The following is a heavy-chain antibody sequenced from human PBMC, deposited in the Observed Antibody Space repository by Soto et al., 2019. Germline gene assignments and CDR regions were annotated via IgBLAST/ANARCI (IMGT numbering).Heavy chain of an antibody. CDR2: INHSGST. V-gene: IGHV4-34*01. CDR1: GGSFSGYY. J-gene: IGHJ6*02. CDR3: ARARSGRKAPNYYYYYGMDV. Sequence: PSETLSLTCAVYGGSFSGYYWSWIRQPPGKGLEWIGEINHSGSTNYNPSLKSRVTISVDTSKNQFSLKLSSVTAADTAVYYCARARSGRKAPNYYYYYGMDVWGQGTTGTVS. D-gene: IGHD3-3*01.